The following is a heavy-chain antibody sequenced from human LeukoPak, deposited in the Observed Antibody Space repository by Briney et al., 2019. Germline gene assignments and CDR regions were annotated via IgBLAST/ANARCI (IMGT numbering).Heavy chain of an antibody. J-gene: IGHJ4*02. Sequence: SETLSLTCAVSGYSISSGYYWGWIRQPPGMGLEWIGNIYHRGSTYYNPSLKSRVTVSLDTSKNQFSLKLSSVTAADTAVYYCARVNRFAYWDYWGQGTLVTVSS. CDR3: ARVNRFAYWDY. D-gene: IGHD2-15*01. CDR1: GYSISSGYY. V-gene: IGHV4-38-2*01. CDR2: IYHRGST.